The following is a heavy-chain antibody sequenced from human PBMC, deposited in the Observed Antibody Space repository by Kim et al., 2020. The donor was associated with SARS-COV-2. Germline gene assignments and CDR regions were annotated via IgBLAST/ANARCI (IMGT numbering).Heavy chain of an antibody. J-gene: IGHJ3*02. V-gene: IGHV4-59*08. D-gene: IGHD1-26*01. Sequence: YNHSLKSRVTIAVDTSKNQFSLKLSSVTAADTAVYYCARHRSGTLDAFDIWGQGTMVTVSS. CDR3: ARHRSGTLDAFDI.